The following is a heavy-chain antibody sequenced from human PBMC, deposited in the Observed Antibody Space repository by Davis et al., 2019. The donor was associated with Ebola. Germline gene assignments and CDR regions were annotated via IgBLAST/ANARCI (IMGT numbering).Heavy chain of an antibody. J-gene: IGHJ6*02. CDR3: AGSPTTVTMAYYYYGMDV. CDR1: GFTFSSYG. V-gene: IGHV3-30*03. D-gene: IGHD4-17*01. CDR2: ISYDGSNK. Sequence: GESLKISCAASGFTFSSYGMHWVRQAPGKGLEWVAVISYDGSNKYYADSVKGRFTISRDNSKNTLYLQMNSLRAEDTAVYYCAGSPTTVTMAYYYYGMDVWGQGTTVTVSS.